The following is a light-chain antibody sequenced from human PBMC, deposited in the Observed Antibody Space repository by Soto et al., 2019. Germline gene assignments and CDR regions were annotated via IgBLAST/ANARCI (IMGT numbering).Light chain of an antibody. CDR1: LSVSVY. CDR2: AAF. Sequence: VLTQSPSTLSLSPGERATLSCRTSLSVSVYLDWYQQKPGQAPRLLIYAAFSRATGIPDRFSGSGSGTDFTLTISSLEPEDFAVYFCQQYGSFVTFGGGTKVDIK. CDR3: QQYGSFVT. J-gene: IGKJ4*01. V-gene: IGKV3-20*01.